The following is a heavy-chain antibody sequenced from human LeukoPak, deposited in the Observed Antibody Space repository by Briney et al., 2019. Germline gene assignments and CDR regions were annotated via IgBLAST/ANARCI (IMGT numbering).Heavy chain of an antibody. J-gene: IGHJ4*02. Sequence: HWASVKVSCKASGYTFTSYGISWVRQAPGQGLEWMGWISAYNGNTNYAQKLQGRVTMTTDTSTSTVYMELRSLRSDDTAVYYCARHYYDILTGYSDYWGQGTLVTVSS. CDR3: ARHYYDILTGYSDY. V-gene: IGHV1-18*04. CDR2: ISAYNGNT. D-gene: IGHD3-9*01. CDR1: GYTFTSYG.